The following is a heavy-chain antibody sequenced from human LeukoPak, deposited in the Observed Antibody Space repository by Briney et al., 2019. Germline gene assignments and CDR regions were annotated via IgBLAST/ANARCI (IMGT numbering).Heavy chain of an antibody. CDR3: VRDLYRDYDRLDAFDI. V-gene: IGHV3-66*01. CDR2: IYSGGTA. CDR1: GFIVSNNY. Sequence: GGSLRLSCAASGFIVSNNYMSWVRQPPGKGLEWVSIIYSGGTADYADSVKGRFTVSRDHCKNTMYLQMNSLRSEDTAMYYCVRDLYRDYDRLDAFDIWGHGTMVTVSS. D-gene: IGHD4-17*01. J-gene: IGHJ3*02.